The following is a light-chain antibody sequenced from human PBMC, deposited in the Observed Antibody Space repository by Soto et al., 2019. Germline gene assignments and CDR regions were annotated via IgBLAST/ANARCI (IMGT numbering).Light chain of an antibody. CDR3: QQYGDLPYT. CDR2: DAP. J-gene: IGKJ2*01. Sequence: DIQMTQSPYSLSASVGDIVIITCQASQDIRKSLNWYQHKPGKAPKLLIYDAPNLETGVPSRFSGSGSGTNFTFTISSLQPEDTATYYCQQYGDLPYTFGQGTNLEIK. V-gene: IGKV1-33*01. CDR1: QDIRKS.